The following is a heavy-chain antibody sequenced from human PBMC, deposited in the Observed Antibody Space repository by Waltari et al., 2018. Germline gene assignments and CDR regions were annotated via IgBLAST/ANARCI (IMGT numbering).Heavy chain of an antibody. J-gene: IGHJ5*02. CDR2: IYHSGST. CDR1: GYSLRSRYH. D-gene: IGHD3-3*01. Sequence: QVQMQQSGPGLLKPSETLSLTRAAPGYSLRSRYHWGCLRQPPGKGLEWIGRIYHSGSTYYHPSLKSRVTISVDTSKNQFSLKLSSVTAADTAVYYCAKGNGAITIFGVVIPTGWFDPWGQGTLVTVSS. V-gene: IGHV4-38-2*01. CDR3: AKGNGAITIFGVVIPTGWFDP.